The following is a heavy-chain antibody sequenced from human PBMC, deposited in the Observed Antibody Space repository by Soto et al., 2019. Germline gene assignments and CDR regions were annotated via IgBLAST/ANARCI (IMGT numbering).Heavy chain of an antibody. Sequence: SVKVSCKASGFTFTSSAVQWVRHARGQRLEWIGWIVVGSGNTNYAQKFQERVTITRDMSTSTAYMELSSLRSEDTAVYYCAADLTRYSYGPGYWGQGTLVTVSS. CDR2: IVVGSGNT. V-gene: IGHV1-58*01. CDR1: GFTFTSSA. CDR3: AADLTRYSYGPGY. D-gene: IGHD5-18*01. J-gene: IGHJ4*02.